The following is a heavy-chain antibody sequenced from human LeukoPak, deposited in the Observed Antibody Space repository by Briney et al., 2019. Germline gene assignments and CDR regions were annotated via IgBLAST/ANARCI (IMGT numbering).Heavy chain of an antibody. CDR2: ASGDGIHK. V-gene: IGHV3-30*04. Sequence: QPGRSLRLSCATSGFSFTAYTIHWVRQAPGEGPEWVALASGDGIHKQYAASVQGRFTISRDNSESTVYLEMNSLKDGDTGIYYCARTVSSSWYAAYWGHGTRVTVSS. D-gene: IGHD6-13*01. CDR3: ARTVSSSWYAAY. J-gene: IGHJ4*01. CDR1: GFSFTAYT.